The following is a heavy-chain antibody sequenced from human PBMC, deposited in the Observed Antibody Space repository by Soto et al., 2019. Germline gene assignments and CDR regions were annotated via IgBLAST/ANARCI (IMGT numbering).Heavy chain of an antibody. J-gene: IGHJ4*02. V-gene: IGHV3-15*01. Sequence: PEGSVRLSCAASGFTFSNAWMSWVRQAPGKGLEWVGRIKSKTDGGTTDYAAPVKGRFTISRDDSKNTLYLQMNSLKTEDTAVYYCTTDMTNPYDFWSGYYAYFDYWGQGTLVTVSS. D-gene: IGHD3-3*01. CDR1: GFTFSNAW. CDR2: IKSKTDGGTT. CDR3: TTDMTNPYDFWSGYYAYFDY.